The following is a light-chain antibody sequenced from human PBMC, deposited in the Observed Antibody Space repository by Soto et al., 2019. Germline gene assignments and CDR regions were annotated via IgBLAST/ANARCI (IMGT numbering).Light chain of an antibody. CDR3: QQYNNWWT. CDR2: GAS. J-gene: IGKJ1*01. V-gene: IGKV3-15*01. Sequence: EIFMTQARSTLSVSAGERATLSGRASQSVNSKLAWYQQKPGRAPRLLIYGASTRATGIPARFSGSGSGTEFTLTISSLQSEDFAVYYCQQYNNWWTFGQGTKVDIK. CDR1: QSVNSK.